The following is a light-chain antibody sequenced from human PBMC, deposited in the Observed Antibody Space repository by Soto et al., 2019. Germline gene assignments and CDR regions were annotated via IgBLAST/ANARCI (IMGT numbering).Light chain of an antibody. V-gene: IGLV2-8*01. CDR3: SSYTATTTLVV. J-gene: IGLJ2*01. Sequence: QPVLTQPPSASGSPGQSVTISCTGSNTDVGGYNYVSWYQQHPGKAPKVMIYEVTKRPSGVPARFSGSRSGNTASLTVSGLQAEDEADYYCSSYTATTTLVVFGGGTQLTVL. CDR1: NTDVGGYNY. CDR2: EVT.